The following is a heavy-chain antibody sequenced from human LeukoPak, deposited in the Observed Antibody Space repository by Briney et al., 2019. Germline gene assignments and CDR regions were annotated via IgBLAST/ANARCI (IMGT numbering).Heavy chain of an antibody. CDR1: GFTFSSYS. CDR2: ISSSSSYI. Sequence: GGSLRLSCAASGFTFSSYSMNWVRQAPGKGLEWVSSISSSSSYIYYADSVRGRFTISRDNAKNSLYLQMNSLRAEDTAVYYCARVALGIAGLDYWGQGTLVTVSS. V-gene: IGHV3-21*01. D-gene: IGHD6-13*01. CDR3: ARVALGIAGLDY. J-gene: IGHJ4*02.